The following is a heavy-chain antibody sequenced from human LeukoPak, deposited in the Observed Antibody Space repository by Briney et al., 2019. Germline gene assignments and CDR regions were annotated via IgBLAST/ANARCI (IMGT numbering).Heavy chain of an antibody. Sequence: PGGSLRLSCAASGFTFSSYWMHWVRQAPGKGLGWVSRINSDGSSTSYADSVKGRFTISRDNAKNTLYLQMNSLRAEDTAVYYCARDRGGYYYDSSGYSIDYWGQGTLVTVSS. CDR1: GFTFSSYW. CDR2: INSDGSST. D-gene: IGHD3-22*01. J-gene: IGHJ4*02. CDR3: ARDRGGYYYDSSGYSIDY. V-gene: IGHV3-74*01.